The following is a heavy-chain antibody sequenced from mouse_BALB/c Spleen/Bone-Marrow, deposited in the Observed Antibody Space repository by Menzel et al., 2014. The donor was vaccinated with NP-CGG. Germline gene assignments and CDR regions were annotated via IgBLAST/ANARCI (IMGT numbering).Heavy chain of an antibody. CDR3: ARGLYGNSGY. J-gene: IGHJ2*01. D-gene: IGHD2-1*01. CDR1: GYTFTSYW. CDR2: IDPSDSYT. Sequence: VKLVESGAELVKPGASAKLSCKASGYTFTSYWMHWVKQRPGQGLEWIGEIDPSDSYTNYNQKFKGKATLTVDKSSSTAYMQLSSLTSEDSAVYYCARGLYGNSGYWGQGTTLTVSS. V-gene: IGHV1-69*02.